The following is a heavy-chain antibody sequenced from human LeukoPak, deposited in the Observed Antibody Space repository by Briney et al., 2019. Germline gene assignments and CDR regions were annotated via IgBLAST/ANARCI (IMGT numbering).Heavy chain of an antibody. CDR2: ISGSGGST. CDR1: GFTFSSYA. V-gene: IGHV3-23*01. D-gene: IGHD2-2*01. J-gene: IGHJ4*02. Sequence: GGSLRLSCAASGFTFSSYAMSWVRQAPGKGLEWVSAISGSGGSTYYADSAKGRFTISRDNSKNTLYLQMNSLRAEDTAVYYCAKDTPKPQRFCSSTSCPPFDYWGQGTLVTVSS. CDR3: AKDTPKPQRFCSSTSCPPFDY.